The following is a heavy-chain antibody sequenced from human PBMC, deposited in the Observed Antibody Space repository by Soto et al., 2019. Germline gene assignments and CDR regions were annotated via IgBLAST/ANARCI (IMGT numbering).Heavy chain of an antibody. CDR2: IKSKTDGGTT. J-gene: IGHJ4*02. Sequence: XESLRLSCAASGFTFSNAWMSWVRQAPGKGLEWVGRIKSKTDGGTTDYAAPVKGRFTISRDDSKDTLYLQMNSLKTEDTAVYYCTTDGSPWYVDYWGQGTLVTV. CDR3: TTDGSPWYVDY. V-gene: IGHV3-15*01. CDR1: GFTFSNAW. D-gene: IGHD2-2*03.